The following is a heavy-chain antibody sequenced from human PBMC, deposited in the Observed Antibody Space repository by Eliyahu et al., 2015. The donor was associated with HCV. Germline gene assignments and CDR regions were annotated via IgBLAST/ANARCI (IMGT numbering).Heavy chain of an antibody. D-gene: IGHD2-15*01. V-gene: IGHV4-30-2*01. CDR2: IYHSGST. CDR3: ARGFCSGGSCYSLDY. J-gene: IGHJ4*02. CDR1: GGSISXGGCYX. Sequence: QLQLQESGSGLVKPSQTLSLTCAVSGGSISXGGCYXXCWXRQPPGKGLEWVGYIYHSGSTYYNPSLKSRVTISVDRSKNQFSLKLSSVTAADTAVYFCARGFCSGGSCYSLDYWGQGTLVTVSS.